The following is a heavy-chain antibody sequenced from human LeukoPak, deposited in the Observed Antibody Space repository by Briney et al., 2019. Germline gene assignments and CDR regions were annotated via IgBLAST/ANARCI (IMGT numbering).Heavy chain of an antibody. J-gene: IGHJ4*02. Sequence: GASVKLSCKASGYTFTTYDINWVRQATGQGLEWMVWMNPNSGNTGYAQKFQGRVTMTSNTSISTAYMELSSLRSEDTAAYSCAKGGVAAAGKYYFDYWGQGTLVTVSS. CDR3: AKGGVAAAGKYYFDY. V-gene: IGHV1-8*01. CDR2: MNPNSGNT. D-gene: IGHD6-13*01. CDR1: GYTFTTYD.